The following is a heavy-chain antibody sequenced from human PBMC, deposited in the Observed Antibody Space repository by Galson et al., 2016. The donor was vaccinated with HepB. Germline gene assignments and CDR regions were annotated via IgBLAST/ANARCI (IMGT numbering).Heavy chain of an antibody. CDR1: GFTFSSYG. V-gene: IGHV3-30*18. D-gene: IGHD5-18*01. J-gene: IGHJ4*02. CDR2: ISYDGSNK. Sequence: SLRLSCAASGFTFSSYGMHWVRQAPGKGPEWVAVISYDGSNKYYADSVKGRFTISRDNSKNTLYLQMNSLRAEDTAVYYCAKDAGRYSYGQGDYWGQGTLVTVSS. CDR3: AKDAGRYSYGQGDY.